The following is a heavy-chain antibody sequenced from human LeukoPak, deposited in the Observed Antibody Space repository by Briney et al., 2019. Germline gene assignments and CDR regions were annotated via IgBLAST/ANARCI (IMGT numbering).Heavy chain of an antibody. D-gene: IGHD4-17*01. CDR2: IIPIFGPA. V-gene: IGHV1-69*06. CDR1: RCTLSSYA. Sequence: AVKVSRQSCRCTLSSYAISWVRQAPAQGLEWMGRIIPIFGPANYAQKFQGRVTITEDKSTSAAYMELSSLRSEDTAVYYCARVNGDPPRDWGQGTRVTVSS. CDR3: ARVNGDPPRD. J-gene: IGHJ4*02.